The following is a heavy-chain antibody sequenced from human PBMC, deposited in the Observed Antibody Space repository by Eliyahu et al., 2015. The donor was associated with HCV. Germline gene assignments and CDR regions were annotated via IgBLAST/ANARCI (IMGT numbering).Heavy chain of an antibody. D-gene: IGHD3-10*01. J-gene: IGHJ3*02. CDR3: TMYYYGSGNYYSTNGFDI. V-gene: IGHV3-49*04. CDR1: GFTFGXYT. CDR2: IRNKAYGGTT. Sequence: EVQLVESGGGLVKPGRSLRLSCTASGFTFGXYTMSWVRQAPGKGVGWVGFIRNKAYGGTTEYAASVKGRFTISRDDSKSIAYLQMNSLKTEDTAVYYCTMYYYGSGNYYSTNGFDIWGQGTMVTVSS.